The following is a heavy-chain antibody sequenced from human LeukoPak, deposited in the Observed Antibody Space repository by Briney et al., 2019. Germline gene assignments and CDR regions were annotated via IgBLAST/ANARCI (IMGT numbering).Heavy chain of an antibody. V-gene: IGHV1-8*03. CDR2: MNPNSGNT. CDR3: ARGRDSGYDYYFDY. Sequence: ASVKVSCKASGYTFTSYDINWVRQATGQGLEWMGWMNPNSGNTGYAQKFQGRVTITGNTSISTAYMELSSLRSEDTAVYYCARGRDSGYDYYFDYWGQGTLVTVSS. J-gene: IGHJ4*02. CDR1: GYTFTSYD. D-gene: IGHD5-12*01.